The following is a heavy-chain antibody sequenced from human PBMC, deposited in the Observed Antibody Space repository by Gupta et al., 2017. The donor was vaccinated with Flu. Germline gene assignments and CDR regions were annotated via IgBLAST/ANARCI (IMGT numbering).Heavy chain of an antibody. Sequence: EVPAAVAGGGWRKPGGALGLSCSSSCFHFRKHWLLWVRQAPGKGVEWVGRIKSKTDGGTTDYAAPVKGRFTISRDDSKNTLYLQMNSLKTEDTAVYYCTAHDRAYYGPDYWGQGTLVTVSS. J-gene: IGHJ4*02. CDR2: IKSKTDGGTT. V-gene: IGHV3-15*01. CDR1: CFHFRKHW. CDR3: TAHDRAYYGPDY. D-gene: IGHD2-21*01.